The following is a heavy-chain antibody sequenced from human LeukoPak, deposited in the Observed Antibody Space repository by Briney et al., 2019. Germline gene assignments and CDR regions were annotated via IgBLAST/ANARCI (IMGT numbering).Heavy chain of an antibody. CDR1: GGSISNYY. D-gene: IGHD2-15*01. CDR3: ARDQVVVAAKWFDP. J-gene: IGHJ5*02. CDR2: ISHSGST. V-gene: IGHV4-38-2*02. Sequence: SETLSLTCTVSGGSISNYYWNWIRQPPGKGLEWIGSISHSGSTFYNPSLKSRVTTSVDTSKNQFSLKLSSVTAADTAVYYCARDQVVVAAKWFDPWGQGTLVTVSS.